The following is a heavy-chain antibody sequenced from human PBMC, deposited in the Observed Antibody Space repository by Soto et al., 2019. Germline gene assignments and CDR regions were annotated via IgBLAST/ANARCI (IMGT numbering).Heavy chain of an antibody. V-gene: IGHV4-59*01. Sequence: QVQLQESGPGLVKPSETLSLTCTVSGGSISSYYWSWIRQPPGKGLEWIGYIYYSGSTNYNPSLKSRVTMSVPTSKNPCSRKLSSVTAADTAVYYCAGWCGGWYCFDYWRQGTLVTVSS. J-gene: IGHJ4*02. CDR2: IYYSGST. CDR3: AGWCGGWYCFDY. D-gene: IGHD6-19*01. CDR1: GGSISSYY.